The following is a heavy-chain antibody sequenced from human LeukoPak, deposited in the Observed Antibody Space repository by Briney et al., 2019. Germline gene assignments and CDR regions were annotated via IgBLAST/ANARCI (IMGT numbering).Heavy chain of an antibody. CDR3: AREYNYYDSSGWDAFEI. CDR1: GGSISTYY. CDR2: IYYSGST. J-gene: IGHJ3*02. D-gene: IGHD3-22*01. V-gene: IGHV4-59*01. Sequence: SETLSLTCTVSGGSISTYYWNWIRQPPGKGLEWIGYIYYSGSTNYNPSLTGRVTISVDTSKNQFSLKLSSVTAADTAVYYCAREYNYYDSSGWDAFEIWGQGTMVTVSS.